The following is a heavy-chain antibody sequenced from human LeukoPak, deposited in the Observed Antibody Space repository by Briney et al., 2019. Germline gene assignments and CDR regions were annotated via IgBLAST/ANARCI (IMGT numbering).Heavy chain of an antibody. Sequence: GGSLRLSCVASGFTFSSYWMTWVRQVPGKGLEWVANMRQDGNEKYYVDSVRGQFTISRDNAKNSLYLQMNSLRAEDTAVYYCATDRCGSNDYWGQGTLVTVSS. V-gene: IGHV3-7*01. CDR1: GFTFSSYW. J-gene: IGHJ4*02. CDR2: MRQDGNEK. CDR3: ATDRCGSNDY. D-gene: IGHD3-10*01.